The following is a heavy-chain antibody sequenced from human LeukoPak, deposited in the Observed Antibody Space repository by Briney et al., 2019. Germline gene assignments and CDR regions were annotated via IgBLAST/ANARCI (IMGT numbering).Heavy chain of an antibody. J-gene: IGHJ2*01. CDR1: GFTFSSYW. Sequence: GGSLRLSCATSGFTFSSYWMSWVRQAPGKGLEWVANIKQDGSEKYYVDSVKGRFTISRDSSKNTLSLQMNTLRAEDTAIYYCAKDRTVGASYWYFDLWGRGTLVTVSS. V-gene: IGHV3-7*03. CDR3: AKDRTVGASYWYFDL. CDR2: IKQDGSEK. D-gene: IGHD1-26*01.